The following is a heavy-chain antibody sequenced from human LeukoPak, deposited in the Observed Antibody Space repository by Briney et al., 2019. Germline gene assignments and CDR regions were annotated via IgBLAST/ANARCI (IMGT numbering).Heavy chain of an antibody. CDR1: GFTFRDYY. V-gene: IGHV3-11*01. J-gene: IGHJ4*02. D-gene: IGHD3-3*01. CDR2: ISSSGSTI. Sequence: GGSQRLSSAASGFTFRDYYMSWIRQAPGKGLEGVSYISSSGSTIYYADSVKGRFTISRDNAKDSLYLQMNSPRAEDTALYYCARVPLIRFLEWRYYFDYWGQGTLVTVSS. CDR3: ARVPLIRFLEWRYYFDY.